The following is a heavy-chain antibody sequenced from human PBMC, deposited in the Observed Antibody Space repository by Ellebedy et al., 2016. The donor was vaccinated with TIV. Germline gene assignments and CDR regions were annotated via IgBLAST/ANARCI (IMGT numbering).Heavy chain of an antibody. Sequence: GGSLRLSCAASGFTFSSYAMSWVRQAPGKGLEWVSAISTSGGSTYYADSVKGRFTISRDNSKNTLYLQMNSLRAEDTAVYYCAKDYGSGSYYYYYGMDVWGQGTTVTVSS. V-gene: IGHV3-23*01. CDR2: ISTSGGST. CDR3: AKDYGSGSYYYYYGMDV. J-gene: IGHJ6*02. D-gene: IGHD3-10*01. CDR1: GFTFSSYA.